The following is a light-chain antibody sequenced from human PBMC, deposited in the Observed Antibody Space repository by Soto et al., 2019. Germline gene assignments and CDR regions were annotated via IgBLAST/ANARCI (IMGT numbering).Light chain of an antibody. V-gene: IGKV2D-29*01. J-gene: IGKJ5*01. Sequence: DIVMTQTPLSLSVTPGQPASISCKSSQSRLHTNGKTFLFWHLQKPGQPPQVLIYEVSNRLSGVPDRFSDSGSGTDFTLKISRVEAEDLGIYYCMHSVQLPPTFGQGTRLEI. CDR3: MHSVQLPPT. CDR1: QSRLHTNGKTF. CDR2: EVS.